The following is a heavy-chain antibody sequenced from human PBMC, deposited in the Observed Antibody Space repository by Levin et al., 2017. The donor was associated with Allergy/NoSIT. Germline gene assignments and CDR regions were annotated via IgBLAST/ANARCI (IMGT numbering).Heavy chain of an antibody. CDR1: GGSIRSSSYY. V-gene: IGHV4-39*01. CDR2: IYYSGST. J-gene: IGHJ3*02. D-gene: IGHD3-22*01. Sequence: SQTLSLTCTVSGGSIRSSSYYWGWIRQPPGKGLEWIGSIYYSGSTYYNPSLKSRVTISVDTSKNQFSLKLSSVTAADTAVYYCARSSGYYDSSGYYPHDAFDIWGQGTMVTVSS. CDR3: ARSSGYYDSSGYYPHDAFDI.